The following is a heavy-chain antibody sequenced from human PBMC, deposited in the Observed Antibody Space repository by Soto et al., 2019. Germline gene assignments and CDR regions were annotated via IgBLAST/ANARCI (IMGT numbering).Heavy chain of an antibody. V-gene: IGHV1-2*02. D-gene: IGHD1-26*01. J-gene: IGHJ6*02. CDR1: GYTFTGYY. CDR3: AKGGAIVAAGTRVYLYNAMDV. Sequence: SVKVSFKASGYTFTGYYVHWVRQAPGQGLEWMGWINPNSGDTYLAQRFQGRVTMNRDTSIGTAYMELRGLTSDDTAEYYCAKGGAIVAAGTRVYLYNAMDVWGQGTTVTVSS. CDR2: INPNSGDT.